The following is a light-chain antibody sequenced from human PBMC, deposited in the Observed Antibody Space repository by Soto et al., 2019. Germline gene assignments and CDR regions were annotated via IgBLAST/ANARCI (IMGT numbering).Light chain of an antibody. V-gene: IGKV1-5*03. CDR3: QQYNSYPWT. CDR1: QSISSW. CDR2: KAS. Sequence: DIQITQSPSTLSASVGDRVTITCRASQSISSWLAWYQQKPGKAPKLLIYKASSLESGVPSRFRGSGSGTEFTLTISSLQPDDFATYYCQQYNSYPWTFGQGTKVDIK. J-gene: IGKJ1*01.